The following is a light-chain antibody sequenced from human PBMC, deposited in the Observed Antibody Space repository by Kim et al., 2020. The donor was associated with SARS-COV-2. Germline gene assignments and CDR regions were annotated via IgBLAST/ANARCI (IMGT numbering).Light chain of an antibody. CDR3: CSYAGSSTLV. Sequence: QSALTQPASVSGSPGQSITFSCTGTSSAVGSYNLVSWYQQHPGKAPKLMIYEVSKRPSGVSNRFSGSKSGNTASLTISGLQAEDEADYYCCSYAGSSTLVFGGGTQLTVL. V-gene: IGLV2-23*02. CDR1: SSAVGSYNL. CDR2: EVS. J-gene: IGLJ3*02.